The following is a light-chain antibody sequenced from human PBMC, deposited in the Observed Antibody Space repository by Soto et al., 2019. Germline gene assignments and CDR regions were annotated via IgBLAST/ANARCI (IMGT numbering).Light chain of an antibody. V-gene: IGKV3-20*01. Sequence: EIVLTQSPGTLSLSPGERATLSCRASQNVAKNYLAWYRQKPGQAPRLLIHAASSRVTGIPDRFSGSGSGTDFTLTISRLEPEDFAVYYCHQYASAPQTFDQGTKVEIK. CDR2: AAS. CDR1: QNVAKNY. CDR3: HQYASAPQT. J-gene: IGKJ1*01.